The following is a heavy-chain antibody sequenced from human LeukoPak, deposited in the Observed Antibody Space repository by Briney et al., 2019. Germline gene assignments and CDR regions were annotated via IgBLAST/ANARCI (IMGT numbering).Heavy chain of an antibody. CDR3: ARETYSGWKRDAFDI. J-gene: IGHJ3*02. Sequence: PSQTLSLTCTVSGGSISSGDYYWSWIRQPPGKGLEWIGYIYYTGSTNYNPSLESRVTISVDTSKNQFSLNLNSVTAADTAVYYCARETYSGWKRDAFDIWGQGTMVTVSS. V-gene: IGHV4-61*08. D-gene: IGHD6-25*01. CDR2: IYYTGST. CDR1: GGSISSGDYY.